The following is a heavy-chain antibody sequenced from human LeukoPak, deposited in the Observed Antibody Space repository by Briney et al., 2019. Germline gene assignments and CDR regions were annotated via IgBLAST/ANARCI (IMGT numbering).Heavy chain of an antibody. Sequence: GGSLRLSCAASGFTFSSYAMSWVRQAPGKGLEWVSAISGSGGSTYYADSVKGRFTISRDDSKNTLYLQMNSLRAEDTAVYYCAKLGLTGSIRPPTDYWGQGTLVTVSS. V-gene: IGHV3-23*01. D-gene: IGHD3-9*01. CDR2: ISGSGGST. CDR3: AKLGLTGSIRPPTDY. J-gene: IGHJ4*02. CDR1: GFTFSSYA.